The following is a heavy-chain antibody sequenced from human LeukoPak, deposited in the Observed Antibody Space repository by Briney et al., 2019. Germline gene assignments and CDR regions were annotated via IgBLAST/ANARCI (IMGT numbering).Heavy chain of an antibody. Sequence: GGSLRLSCAASGFTFSTYAMSWVRQAPGKGLEWVSTISGSGGSTYYADSVKGRFTISRDNSKNTLYLQMNSLRAEDTAVYYCAKDGDFIAVVPDAFDIWGQGTMVTVSS. CDR3: AKDGDFIAVVPDAFDI. D-gene: IGHD6-19*01. V-gene: IGHV3-23*01. CDR2: ISGSGGST. J-gene: IGHJ3*02. CDR1: GFTFSTYA.